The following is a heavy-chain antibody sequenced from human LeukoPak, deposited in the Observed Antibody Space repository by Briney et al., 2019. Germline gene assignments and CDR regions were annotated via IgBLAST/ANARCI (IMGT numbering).Heavy chain of an antibody. CDR3: SRSSQLYPFDY. V-gene: IGHV3-7*03. CDR1: GFTFSSYS. J-gene: IGHJ4*02. D-gene: IGHD2-2*02. CDR2: IKQDGSEK. Sequence: PGWSLRLSCAASGFTFSSYSMNWVRQAPGKGLEWVANIKQDGSEKYYVDSVKGRFTISRDNAKKSLYLQSNSLRGEDKAVYYFSRSSQLYPFDYWGQRTLVTVSS.